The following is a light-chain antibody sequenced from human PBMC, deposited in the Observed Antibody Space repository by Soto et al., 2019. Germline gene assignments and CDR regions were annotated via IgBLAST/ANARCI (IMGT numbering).Light chain of an antibody. Sequence: SVLTQPPSVSAAPGQKVTISCSGSSSNIGGNSVSWYQQLPGTAPKLLIYDDNKRPSGIPVRFSGSKSGTSATLGITGFQTGDEADYYCGSWDSSLSAYVFGTGTKVTVL. CDR3: GSWDSSLSAYV. J-gene: IGLJ1*01. CDR1: SSNIGGNS. CDR2: DDN. V-gene: IGLV1-51*01.